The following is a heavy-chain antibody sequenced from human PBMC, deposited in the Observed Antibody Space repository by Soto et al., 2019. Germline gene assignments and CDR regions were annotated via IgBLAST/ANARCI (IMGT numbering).Heavy chain of an antibody. CDR3: VTDLNWQGH. V-gene: IGHV3-23*01. Sequence: PGGSLRLSCAASGFTLSTYAMSWVRQTPGKGLEWVSHISGTGADSQYADSVKGRFTISRDNAKNSLYLQMNSLRDEDSAVYYCVTDLNWQGHWGQGTLVTVSS. CDR2: ISGTGADS. J-gene: IGHJ4*02. CDR1: GFTLSTYA.